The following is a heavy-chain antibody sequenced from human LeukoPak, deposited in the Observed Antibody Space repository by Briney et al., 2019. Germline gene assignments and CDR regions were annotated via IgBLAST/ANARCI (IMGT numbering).Heavy chain of an antibody. D-gene: IGHD2-15*01. V-gene: IGHV3-13*01. Sequence: GGSLRLSCAASGFTFSSYDMHWVRHATGKGLEWVSASGTAGDTYYPGSVKGRFTISRENAKNSLYLQMNSLRAGDTAVYYCARAATDREYYGMDVWGQGTTVTVSS. J-gene: IGHJ6*02. CDR1: GFTFSSYD. CDR2: SGTAGDT. CDR3: ARAATDREYYGMDV.